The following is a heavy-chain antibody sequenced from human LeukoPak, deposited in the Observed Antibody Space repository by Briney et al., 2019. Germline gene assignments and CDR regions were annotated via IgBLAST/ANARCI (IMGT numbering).Heavy chain of an antibody. V-gene: IGHV3-21*01. Sequence: PGGSLRLSCAASGFTFSSYNMNWVRHAPGKGLEWVSSISSSSSYIYYADSVKGRFTISRDNAKNSLYLQMNSLRAEDTAVYYCARDPIEQQLDYWRQGTLVTVSS. J-gene: IGHJ4*02. CDR1: GFTFSSYN. CDR3: ARDPIEQQLDY. CDR2: ISSSSSYI. D-gene: IGHD6-13*01.